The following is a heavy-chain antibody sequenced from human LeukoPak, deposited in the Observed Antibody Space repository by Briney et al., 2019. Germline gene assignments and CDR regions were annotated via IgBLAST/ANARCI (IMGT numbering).Heavy chain of an antibody. J-gene: IGHJ4*02. Sequence: GGSLRLSCAASGFTVSSNYMSWVRQAPGKGLEWVSVIYSGGSTYYADSVKGRFTISRDNSKNTLYLQMNSLRAEDTAVYYCARAPGYSYAITFDYWGQGTLVTASS. V-gene: IGHV3-53*01. CDR2: IYSGGST. D-gene: IGHD5-18*01. CDR3: ARAPGYSYAITFDY. CDR1: GFTVSSNY.